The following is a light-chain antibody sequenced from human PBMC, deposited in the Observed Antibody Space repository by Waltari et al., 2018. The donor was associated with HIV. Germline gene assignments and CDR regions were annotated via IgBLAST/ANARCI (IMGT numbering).Light chain of an antibody. CDR2: SAS. V-gene: IGKV1-12*01. J-gene: IGKJ4*01. Sequence: DIQMTQSPSSVSASLGDGVTITCRANKKIGTYLAWYQQQLGRAPQLLIYSASRLQDGVPPRFSGSGSGTNFTLTITNLQPEGFATYYCQQAESFPHTVGGGTDV. CDR1: KKIGTY. CDR3: QQAESFPHT.